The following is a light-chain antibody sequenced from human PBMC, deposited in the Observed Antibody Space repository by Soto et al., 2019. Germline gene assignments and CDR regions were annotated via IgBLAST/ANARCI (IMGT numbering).Light chain of an antibody. Sequence: QLVLTQSPSASASLGASVKLTCTLSSGHSSYTITWHQQQPDKGPRFLMSLDSDGSHIKGDGIPDRFSGSSSGTERYLTIPSLQSEDEADYYCQTWATGPDWVFGGGTKLTVL. J-gene: IGLJ3*02. V-gene: IGLV4-69*01. CDR2: LDSDGSH. CDR1: SGHSSYT. CDR3: QTWATGPDWV.